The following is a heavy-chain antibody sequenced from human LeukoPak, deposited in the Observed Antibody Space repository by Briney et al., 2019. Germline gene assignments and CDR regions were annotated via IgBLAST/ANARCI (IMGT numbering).Heavy chain of an antibody. Sequence: GGSLRLSCAASGFTFGSYWTSWVRQAPGKGLECVANIKQDGGEKYFADSVRGRFTISRDNAKTSLYLQMDSLRAEDTAVYYCARGGGPAFDYWGQGTLVTVSS. J-gene: IGHJ4*02. CDR1: GFTFGSYW. CDR3: ARGGGPAFDY. V-gene: IGHV3-7*01. CDR2: IKQDGGEK.